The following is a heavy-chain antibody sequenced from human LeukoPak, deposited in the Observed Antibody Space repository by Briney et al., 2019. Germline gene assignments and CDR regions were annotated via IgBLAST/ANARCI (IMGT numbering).Heavy chain of an antibody. J-gene: IGHJ4*02. CDR2: IDSGGST. Sequence: GGSLRLSCAASGFTVSSKYMNWVRQAPGKGLEWVSVIDSGGSTYYADSVKGRFTISRDNSKNTLYFQMNSLRAEDTAVYYCSRYRGGYCGGDCAYWLGYFDYWGQGTLVTVSS. D-gene: IGHD2-21*02. V-gene: IGHV3-53*01. CDR1: GFTVSSKY. CDR3: SRYRGGYCGGDCAYWLGYFDY.